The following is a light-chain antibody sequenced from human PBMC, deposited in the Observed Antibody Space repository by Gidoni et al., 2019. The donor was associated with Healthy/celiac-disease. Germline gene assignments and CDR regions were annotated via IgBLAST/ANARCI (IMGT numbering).Light chain of an antibody. J-gene: IGKJ2*01. V-gene: IGKV4-1*01. CDR2: WAS. CDR3: QQYYSTPYT. Sequence: DIVMTQSPDSLAVSLGERATINCKSRQSVLYSSNNKNYLAWYQHKPGQPPKLLISWASTRESGVPDRFSGSGSGTDFTLTISSLQAEDVAVYDCQQYYSTPYTFGQGTKLEIK. CDR1: QSVLYSSNNKNY.